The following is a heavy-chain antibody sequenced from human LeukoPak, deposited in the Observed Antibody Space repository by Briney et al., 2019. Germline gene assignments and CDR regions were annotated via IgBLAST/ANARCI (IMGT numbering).Heavy chain of an antibody. V-gene: IGHV4-39*07. J-gene: IGHJ4*02. CDR2: IYYSGST. Sequence: SETLSLTCTVSGGSISSSSYYWGWIRQPPGTGLEWIGSIYYSGSTYYNPSLKSRVTISVDTSKNQFSLKLSSVTAADTAVYYCARPKRVYAISAFDYWGQGTLVTVSS. CDR1: GGSISSSSYY. CDR3: ARPKRVYAISAFDY. D-gene: IGHD2-8*01.